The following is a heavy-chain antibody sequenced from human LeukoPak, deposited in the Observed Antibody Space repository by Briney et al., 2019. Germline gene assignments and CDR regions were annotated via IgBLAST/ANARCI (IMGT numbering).Heavy chain of an antibody. D-gene: IGHD3-22*01. CDR1: GFTFSSYS. CDR2: ISSSSSYI. Sequence: GGSLRLSCAASGFTFSSYSMNWVRQAPGKGLEWVSSISSSSSYIYYADSVKGRFTISRDNVKNSLYLQMNSLRAEDTAVYYCARGKYDSSGYSYYYYMDVWGKGTTVTVSS. V-gene: IGHV3-21*01. CDR3: ARGKYDSSGYSYYYYMDV. J-gene: IGHJ6*03.